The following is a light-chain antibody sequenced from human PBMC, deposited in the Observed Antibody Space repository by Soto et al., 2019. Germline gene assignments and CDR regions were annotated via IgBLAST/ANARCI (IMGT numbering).Light chain of an antibody. J-gene: IGKJ1*01. CDR1: QSVTSTY. CDR2: GAS. CDR3: QQYGSSPRA. V-gene: IGKV3-20*01. Sequence: ESVLTQSPGTLSLSPGERATLSCRASQSVTSTYLAWYQQKPGQAPRLLIYGASSRATGIPDRFSGSGSGTDFTLTISRLEPEDFAMYYCQQYGSSPRAFGQGTKVEIQ.